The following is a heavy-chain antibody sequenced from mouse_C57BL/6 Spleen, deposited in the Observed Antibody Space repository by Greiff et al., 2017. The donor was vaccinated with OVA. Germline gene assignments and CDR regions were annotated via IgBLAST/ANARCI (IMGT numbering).Heavy chain of an antibody. J-gene: IGHJ2*01. Sequence: VQLQQSGAELVKPGASVKLSCKASGYTFTSYWMHWVKQRPGQGLEWIGMIHPNSGSTNYNEKFKSKATLTVDKSSSTAYMQLSSLTSEDSAVYYCARSPSSDFDYWGQGTTLTVSS. CDR1: GYTFTSYW. V-gene: IGHV1-64*01. CDR2: IHPNSGST. CDR3: ARSPSSDFDY.